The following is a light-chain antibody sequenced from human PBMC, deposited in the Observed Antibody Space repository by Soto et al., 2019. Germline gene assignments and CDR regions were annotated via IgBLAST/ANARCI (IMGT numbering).Light chain of an antibody. CDR3: SSHASSSTPVV. CDR1: SSDVGGHNY. CDR2: DVS. J-gene: IGLJ2*01. V-gene: IGLV2-14*01. Sequence: QSVLTPPASVSGSPGQSITISCTGTSSDVGGHNYVSWYQQHPDKAPKLMIYDVSNRPSGVSNRFSGSKSGNTASLTISGLQAEDEADYYCSSHASSSTPVVFGGGTQLTVL.